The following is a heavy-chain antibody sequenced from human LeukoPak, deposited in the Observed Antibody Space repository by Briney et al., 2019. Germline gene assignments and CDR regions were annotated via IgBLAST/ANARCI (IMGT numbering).Heavy chain of an antibody. CDR3: ARSGSGYLRYYFDY. D-gene: IGHD5-12*01. J-gene: IGHJ4*02. Sequence: SETLSLTCAVYGGSFSGYYWSWIRQPPGKGLEWIGEINHSGSTNYNSSLKSRVTISVDTSKNQFSLKLSSVTAADTAVYYCARSGSGYLRYYFDYWGQGTLVTVSS. CDR1: GGSFSGYY. CDR2: INHSGST. V-gene: IGHV4-34*01.